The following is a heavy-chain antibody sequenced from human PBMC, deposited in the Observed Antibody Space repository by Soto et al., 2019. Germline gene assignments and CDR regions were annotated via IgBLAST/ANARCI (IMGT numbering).Heavy chain of an antibody. D-gene: IGHD3-16*01. CDR3: ARGQTGGGWGYCFDY. J-gene: IGHJ4*02. CDR1: GGTFSSYA. CDR2: IIPIFGTA. Sequence: QVQLVQSGAEVKKPGSSVKVSCKASGGTFSSYAIDWVRQAPGQGLEWMGGIIPIFGTADYAQKFQGRVTSNSDESSSTADMALSILTSEDTAGYYCARGQTGGGWGYCFDYWGQGTLVTVSS. V-gene: IGHV1-69*05.